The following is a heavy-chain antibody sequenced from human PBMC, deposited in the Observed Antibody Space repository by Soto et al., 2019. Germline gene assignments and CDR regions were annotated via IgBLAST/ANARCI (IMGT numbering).Heavy chain of an antibody. D-gene: IGHD3-9*01. Sequence: SETLSLTCTVSGGSISSYYWIWIRQPPGKGLEWIGYIYYSGSTNYNPSLKSRVTISVDTSKNQFSLKLSSVTAADTAVYYCAYFDWFAGAFDIWGQGTMVTVSS. CDR3: AYFDWFAGAFDI. CDR2: IYYSGST. V-gene: IGHV4-59*08. CDR1: GGSISSYY. J-gene: IGHJ3*02.